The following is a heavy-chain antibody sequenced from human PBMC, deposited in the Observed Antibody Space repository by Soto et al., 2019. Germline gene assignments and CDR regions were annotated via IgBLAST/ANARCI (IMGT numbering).Heavy chain of an antibody. CDR1: GYTFTSYG. CDR2: ISAYNGNT. Sequence: ASVKVSCKASGYTFTSYGISWVRPAPGQGLEWMGWISAYNGNTNYAQKLQGRVTMTTDTSTSTAYMELRSLRSDDTAVYYCARDQDTAMPNDAFDIWGQGTMVTVSS. V-gene: IGHV1-18*01. CDR3: ARDQDTAMPNDAFDI. D-gene: IGHD5-18*01. J-gene: IGHJ3*02.